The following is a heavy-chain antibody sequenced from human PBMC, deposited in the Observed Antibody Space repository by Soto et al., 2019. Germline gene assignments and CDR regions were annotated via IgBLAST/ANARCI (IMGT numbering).Heavy chain of an antibody. V-gene: IGHV4-59*01. J-gene: IGHJ6*02. D-gene: IGHD3-3*01. CDR1: GGSISSYY. CDR2: IYYSGST. CDR3: ARTGPYDVWSGYYPRAGNYYYYGMDV. Sequence: SETLSLTCTVSGGSISSYYWSWIRQPPGKGLEWIGYIYYSGSTNYNPSLKSRVTISVDTSKNQFSLKLSSVTAADTAVYYCARTGPYDVWSGYYPRAGNYYYYGMDVWGQGTTVTVSS.